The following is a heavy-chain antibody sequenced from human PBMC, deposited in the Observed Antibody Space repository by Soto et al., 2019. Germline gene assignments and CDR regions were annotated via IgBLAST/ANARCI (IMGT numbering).Heavy chain of an antibody. CDR2: ISYDGSNK. CDR1: GFTFSSYG. CDR3: GKSLQYQLLRGSHYYYSGMDV. D-gene: IGHD2-2*01. J-gene: IGHJ6*02. V-gene: IGHV3-30*18. Sequence: PGGSLRLSCAASGFTFSSYGMHWVRQAPGKGLEWVAVISYDGSNKYYADSVKGRFTISRDNSKNTLYLQMNSLRAEDTAVYYCGKSLQYQLLRGSHYYYSGMDVWGQGTTVTVSS.